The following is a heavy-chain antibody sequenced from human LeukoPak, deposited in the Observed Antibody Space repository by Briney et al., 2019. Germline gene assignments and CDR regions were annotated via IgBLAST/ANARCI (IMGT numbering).Heavy chain of an antibody. CDR2: ISGDGGST. D-gene: IGHD6-19*01. Sequence: PGGSLRLSCAASGFTFDDYAMQWVRQAPGKVLEWVCLISGDGGSTYYADSVKGRFTISRDNSKNSLYLQMNSLRTEDTALYYCAKDGIAVAGREIDYWGQGTLVTVSS. V-gene: IGHV3-43*02. CDR1: GFTFDDYA. CDR3: AKDGIAVAGREIDY. J-gene: IGHJ4*02.